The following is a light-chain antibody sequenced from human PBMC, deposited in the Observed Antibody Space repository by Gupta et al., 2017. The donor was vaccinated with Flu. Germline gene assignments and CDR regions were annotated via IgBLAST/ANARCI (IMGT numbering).Light chain of an antibody. CDR2: LAS. Sequence: VMTQSPLALSVTPGEAASISCRSSQSLLHVNGYNYLDWYLQKPGQPPQRLIYLASNRASGVPDRFSGSGSGTIFTLKISRVEAEDVGIYYCMQAIQWTPTFGQGTKVEIK. J-gene: IGKJ1*01. CDR1: QSLLHVNGYNY. V-gene: IGKV2-28*01. CDR3: MQAIQWTPT.